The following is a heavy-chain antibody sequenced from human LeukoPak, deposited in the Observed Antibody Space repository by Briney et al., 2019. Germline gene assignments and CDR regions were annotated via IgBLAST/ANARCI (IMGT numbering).Heavy chain of an antibody. V-gene: IGHV1-69*06. CDR3: ASNGFGYYYYYYMDV. CDR1: GGTFSSYA. J-gene: IGHJ6*03. Sequence: SVKVSCKASGGTFSSYAISWVRQAPGQGLEWMGGIIPIFGTANYAQKFQGRVTITADKSTSTVYMELSSLRSEDTAVYYCASNGFGYYYYYYMDVWGKGTTVTVSS. CDR2: IIPIFGTA. D-gene: IGHD3-10*01.